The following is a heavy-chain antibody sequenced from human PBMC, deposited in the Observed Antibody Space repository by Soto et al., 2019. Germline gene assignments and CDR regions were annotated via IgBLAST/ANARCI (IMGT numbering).Heavy chain of an antibody. D-gene: IGHD2-2*01. J-gene: IGHJ6*02. CDR1: GGTFSSYA. CDR2: IIPIFGTA. V-gene: IGHV1-69*12. Sequence: QVQLVQSGAEVKKPGSSVKVSCKASGGTFSSYAISWVRQAPGQGLEWMGGIIPIFGTAHYAQKFQGRVTITADEYTSTAYMDLSSLRSEDTAVYYCARDCISTSCFHYYGMDVWGPGTTVTVSS. CDR3: ARDCISTSCFHYYGMDV.